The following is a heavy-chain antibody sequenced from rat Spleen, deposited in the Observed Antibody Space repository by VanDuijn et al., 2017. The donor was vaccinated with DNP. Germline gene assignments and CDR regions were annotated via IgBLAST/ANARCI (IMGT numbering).Heavy chain of an antibody. J-gene: IGHJ4*01. CDR3: AKDFNAYYSMDA. CDR2: ISYDGSDK. V-gene: IGHV5-50*01. CDR1: GFSLTSYH. Sequence: VQLKESGPGLVQPSQTLSLTCTVSGFSLTSYHVHWIRQAPKKGLEWMTLISYDGSDKHYADSAKGRFTISRDNPKNTLYLEMNSLRSEDTAIYYCAKDFNAYYSMDAWGQGTSVTVSA.